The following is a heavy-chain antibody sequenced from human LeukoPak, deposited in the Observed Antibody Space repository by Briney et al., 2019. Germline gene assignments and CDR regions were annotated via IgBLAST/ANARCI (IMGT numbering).Heavy chain of an antibody. V-gene: IGHV3-23*01. D-gene: IGHD3-10*01. CDR2: ISGSGGSI. CDR3: ARALWFGEFLFDY. CDR1: GFTFSSYA. J-gene: IGHJ4*02. Sequence: AGGSLRLSCAASGFTFSSYAMSWVRQAPGKGLEWVSGISGSGGSIYYADSVKGRFTISRDNSKNTLYLQMNSLRAEDTAVYYCARALWFGEFLFDYWGQGTLVTVSS.